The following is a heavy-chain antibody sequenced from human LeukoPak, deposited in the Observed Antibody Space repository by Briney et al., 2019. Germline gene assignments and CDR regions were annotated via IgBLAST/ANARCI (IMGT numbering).Heavy chain of an antibody. Sequence: GGSLRLSCAASGFTFSSYAMSWVRQAPGKGLEWVSAISGSGGSTYYADSVKGRFTISRDNSKNTLYLQMNSLRAEDTAVYYCAKDLRGSYSGGGWYFQHWGQGTLVTVSS. V-gene: IGHV3-23*01. D-gene: IGHD1-26*01. CDR3: AKDLRGSYSGGGWYFQH. CDR2: ISGSGGST. J-gene: IGHJ1*01. CDR1: GFTFSSYA.